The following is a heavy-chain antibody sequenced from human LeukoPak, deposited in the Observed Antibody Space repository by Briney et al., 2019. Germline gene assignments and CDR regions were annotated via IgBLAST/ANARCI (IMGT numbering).Heavy chain of an antibody. V-gene: IGHV3-30*04. J-gene: IGHJ6*02. CDR2: ISYDGRNK. Sequence: GGSLRLSCAASGFAFNNYAMHWVRQAPGKGLEWVAVISYDGRNKYYAESVKGRFTMSRDTSKNTLYLQMNSLRAEDTAVYYCARDLGGWGNSNGMDVWGQGTTVTVSS. CDR1: GFAFNNYA. D-gene: IGHD3-16*01. CDR3: ARDLGGWGNSNGMDV.